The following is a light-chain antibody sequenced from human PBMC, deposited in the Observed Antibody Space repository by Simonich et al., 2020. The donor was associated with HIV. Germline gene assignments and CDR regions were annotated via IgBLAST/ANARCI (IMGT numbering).Light chain of an antibody. Sequence: QSALTQPASVSGSPGQSLTISCTGTSSDVGGYNYVSWYQQHPGKAPKLMIYDVSNRPSGVSNRFSASKSGNTASLSISGLQAEDEADYYCSSFTSSRTLVFGGGTKLTVL. CDR1: SSDVGGYNY. CDR3: SSFTSSRTLV. J-gene: IGLJ3*02. V-gene: IGLV2-14*03. CDR2: DVS.